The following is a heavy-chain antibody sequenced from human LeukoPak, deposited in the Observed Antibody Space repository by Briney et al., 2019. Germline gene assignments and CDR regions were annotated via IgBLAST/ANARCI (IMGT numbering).Heavy chain of an antibody. CDR3: ATGDKAVAAYETDYYGMDV. CDR2: FDPEDGET. V-gene: IGHV1-24*01. CDR1: GYTLTELS. J-gene: IGHJ6*02. Sequence: ASVKVSCKVSGYTLTELSMHWVRQAPGKGPEWMGGFDPEDGETIYAQKFQGRVTMTEDTSTDTAYMELSSLRSEDTAVYYCATGDKAVAAYETDYYGMDVWGQGTTVTVSS. D-gene: IGHD6-19*01.